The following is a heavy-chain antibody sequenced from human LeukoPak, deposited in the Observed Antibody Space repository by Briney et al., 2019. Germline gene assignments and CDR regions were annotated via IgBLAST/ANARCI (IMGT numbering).Heavy chain of an antibody. D-gene: IGHD3-10*01. V-gene: IGHV3-48*04. CDR1: GFTFSSYS. CDR2: ISSSSSTI. J-gene: IGHJ4*02. CDR3: ARESSGVYFDY. Sequence: GGSLRLSCAASGFTFSSYSMNWVRQAPGKGLEWVSYISSSSSTIYYADSVKGRFTISRDNAKNSLYLQMNSLRAEDTAVYYCARESSGVYFDYWGQGTLVTVSS.